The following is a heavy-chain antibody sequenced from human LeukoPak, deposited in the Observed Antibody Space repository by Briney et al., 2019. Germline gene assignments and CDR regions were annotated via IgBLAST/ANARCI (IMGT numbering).Heavy chain of an antibody. D-gene: IGHD3-10*01. J-gene: IGHJ4*02. CDR1: GYTFTSYG. CDR3: ARVLLWFGESPAYFDY. CDR2: ISAYNGNT. V-gene: IGHV1-18*01. Sequence: ASVKVSCKASGYTFTSYGISWVRQAPGQGLDWMGWISAYNGNTNYAQKLQGRVTMTTDTSTSTAYMELRSLRSDDTAVYYCARVLLWFGESPAYFDYWGQGTLVTVSS.